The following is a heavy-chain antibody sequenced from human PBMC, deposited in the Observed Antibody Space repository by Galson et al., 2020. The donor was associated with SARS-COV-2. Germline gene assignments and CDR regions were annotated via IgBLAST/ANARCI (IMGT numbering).Heavy chain of an antibody. D-gene: IGHD1-26*01. CDR1: GGSISSSSYY. J-gene: IGHJ4*02. V-gene: IGHV4-39*02. CDR2: IYYSGST. CDR3: ARERGSFGGFDY. Sequence: SETLSLTCTVSGGSISSSSYYWGWIRQPPGKGLEWIGSIYYSGSTYYNPSLKSRVTISVDTSKNQFSLQLNSVTPEDTAVYYCARERGSFGGFDYWGQGTLVTVSS.